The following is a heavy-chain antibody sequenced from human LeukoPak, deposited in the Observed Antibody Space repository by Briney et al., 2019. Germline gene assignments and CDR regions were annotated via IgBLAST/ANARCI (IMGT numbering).Heavy chain of an antibody. D-gene: IGHD5-24*01. J-gene: IGHJ4*02. V-gene: IGHV3-30*18. Sequence: PGGSLRLSRAASGFTFRTYAMHWVRQAPGKGLEAVAVISGDGSEKYYVESVKGRFTISRDNSKNTLFLQMNSLRAEDTAVFYCAKEERDGYNQIDYSGQGTLVTVSS. CDR2: ISGDGSEK. CDR1: GFTFRTYA. CDR3: AKEERDGYNQIDY.